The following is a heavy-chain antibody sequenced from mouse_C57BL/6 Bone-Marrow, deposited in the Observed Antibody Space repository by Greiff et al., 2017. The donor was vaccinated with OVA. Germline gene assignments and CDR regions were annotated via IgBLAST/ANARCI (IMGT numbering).Heavy chain of an antibody. CDR1: GYSITSDY. CDR3: ARCDGYYVGFAY. D-gene: IGHD2-3*01. J-gene: IGHJ3*01. V-gene: IGHV3-8*01. CDR2: ISYSGST. Sequence: EVKLVESGPGLAKPSQTLSLTCSVTGYSITSDYWNWIRKFPGNKLEYMGYISYSGSTYYNPSLKSRISITRDTSKNQYYLLLNSVTTEDTATYNCARCDGYYVGFAYWGQGTLVTVSA.